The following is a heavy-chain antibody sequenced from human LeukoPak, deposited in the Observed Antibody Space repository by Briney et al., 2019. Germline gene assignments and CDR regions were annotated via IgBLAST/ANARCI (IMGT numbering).Heavy chain of an antibody. Sequence: PSETLSLTCSVSGGSISSGNYYWGWIRQPPGKGLEWIGNIYYSGGTYHNPSLKSRVTISVDTSKNQFSLKLSSVTAADTAMYYCARLVVMGRFMPPEFDPWGQGILVTVSS. D-gene: IGHD3-22*01. CDR2: IYYSGGT. J-gene: IGHJ5*02. CDR1: GGSISSGNYY. CDR3: ARLVVMGRFMPPEFDP. V-gene: IGHV4-39*01.